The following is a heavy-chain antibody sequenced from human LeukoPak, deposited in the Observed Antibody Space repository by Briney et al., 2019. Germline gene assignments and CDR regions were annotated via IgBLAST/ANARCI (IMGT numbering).Heavy chain of an antibody. D-gene: IGHD2-21*01. CDR2: FDPEDGET. J-gene: IGHJ6*03. CDR1: GYTLTELP. CDR3: ATGPVARYYMDV. V-gene: IGHV1-24*01. Sequence: GASVKVSCKVSGYTLTELPVHWVRQAPGKGLEWMGGFDPEDGETIYAQKFQGRVTMTEDTSTDTAYMELSSLRSEDTAVYYCATGPVARYYMDVWGKGTTVTVSS.